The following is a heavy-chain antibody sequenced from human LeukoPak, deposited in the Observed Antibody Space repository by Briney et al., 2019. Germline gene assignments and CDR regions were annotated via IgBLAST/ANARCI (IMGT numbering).Heavy chain of an antibody. D-gene: IGHD1-1*01. Sequence: GGSLRLSCAASGFPFSSYWMAWVRQAPGQGLEWVATITLDGSDSYYVDSVKGRFTVYRDNAKNSLYLQMNSLRVEDTAVFYCTTENWYVFENWGQGSLVTVSS. CDR3: TTENWYVFEN. J-gene: IGHJ4*02. CDR1: GFPFSSYW. CDR2: ITLDGSDS. V-gene: IGHV3-7*04.